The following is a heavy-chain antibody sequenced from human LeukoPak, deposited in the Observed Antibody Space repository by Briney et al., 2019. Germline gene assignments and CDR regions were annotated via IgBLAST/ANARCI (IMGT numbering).Heavy chain of an antibody. D-gene: IGHD3-16*01. V-gene: IGHV4-38-2*01. Sequence: SETLSLTCAVSGYSISRGYSWGWIRQPPGMGLEWIGNMYHSESTHYNPSLKSRVTISADTSKNQFSLKLSSVTAADTAVYYCARFDHVWETHGMDAFDLRGQGTMVTVSS. CDR3: ARFDHVWETHGMDAFDL. CDR2: MYHSEST. CDR1: GYSISRGYS. J-gene: IGHJ3*01.